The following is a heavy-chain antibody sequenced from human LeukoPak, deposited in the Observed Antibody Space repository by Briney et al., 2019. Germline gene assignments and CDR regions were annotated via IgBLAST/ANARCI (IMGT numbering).Heavy chain of an antibody. J-gene: IGHJ3*02. Sequence: PGGSLRLSCAASGFTFSGYAMSWVRQAPGKGLEWVSAISGSGGSTYYADSVKGRFTISRDNSKNTLYLEMNSLRAEDTAVYYCAKDNGLSFDAFDIWGQGTMVTVSS. D-gene: IGHD2-8*01. CDR1: GFTFSGYA. V-gene: IGHV3-23*01. CDR2: ISGSGGST. CDR3: AKDNGLSFDAFDI.